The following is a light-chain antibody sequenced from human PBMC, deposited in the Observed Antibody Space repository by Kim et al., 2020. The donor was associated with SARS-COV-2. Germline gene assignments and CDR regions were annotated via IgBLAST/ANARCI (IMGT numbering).Light chain of an antibody. J-gene: IGKJ2*01. CDR3: QQYNNWPPNT. V-gene: IGKV3-15*01. Sequence: VSPGESATLSCRASQSVSSNLAWYQQKPGQAPRLLIYGASTRATGIPARFSGSRSGTEFTLTISSLQSEDFAVYYCQQYNNWPPNTFGQGTKLEI. CDR2: GAS. CDR1: QSVSSN.